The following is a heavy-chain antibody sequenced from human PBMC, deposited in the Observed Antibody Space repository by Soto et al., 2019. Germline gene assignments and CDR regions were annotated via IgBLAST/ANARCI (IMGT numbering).Heavy chain of an antibody. D-gene: IGHD5-12*01. Sequence: PSETLSLTCTVSGGSISSSRCHWGWIRQPPGKGLEWIASIKYSGTTFYNPSLKSRVTLSVDTSKNQFALKLSSVTAAETAVYYCARDRNIVATFAFDIWGQGTMVTVSS. V-gene: IGHV4-39*01. CDR1: GGSISSSRCH. J-gene: IGHJ3*02. CDR2: IKYSGTT. CDR3: ARDRNIVATFAFDI.